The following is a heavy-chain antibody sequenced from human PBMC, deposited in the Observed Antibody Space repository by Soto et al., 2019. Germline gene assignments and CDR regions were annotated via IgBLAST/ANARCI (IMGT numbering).Heavy chain of an antibody. CDR1: GFTFSSYA. D-gene: IGHD6-19*01. V-gene: IGHV3-23*01. CDR3: AKDPWQLLVRDRFFDY. Sequence: EVQLLESGGGLVQPGGSLRLSCAASGFTFSSYAMSWVRQAPGKGLEWVSAISGSGGSTYYADSVKGRFTISRDNSKNTLYLQMNSLRAEDTAVYYCAKDPWQLLVRDRFFDYWGQGTLVTVSS. J-gene: IGHJ4*02. CDR2: ISGSGGST.